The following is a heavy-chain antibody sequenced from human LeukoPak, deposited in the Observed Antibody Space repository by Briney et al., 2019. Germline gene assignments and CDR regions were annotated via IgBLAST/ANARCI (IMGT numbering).Heavy chain of an antibody. D-gene: IGHD1-1*01. CDR1: GFTFSSYE. Sequence: GGSLRLSCAASGFTFSSYEVIWVRQAPGKGLEWVSYISASGNTKYYADSVKGRFTVSRDNVKNSLYLQMNSLRAEDTAVYYCAREGYYYFDYWGQGTLVTVSS. CDR2: ISASGNTK. CDR3: AREGYYYFDY. V-gene: IGHV3-48*03. J-gene: IGHJ4*02.